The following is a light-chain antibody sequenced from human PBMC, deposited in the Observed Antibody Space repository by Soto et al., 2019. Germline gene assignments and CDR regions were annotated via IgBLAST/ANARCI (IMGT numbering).Light chain of an antibody. CDR2: DAS. Sequence: ILMTQSPATLSVSPGERATLSCRASQSVRSYLAWYQQKPGQAPRLLIYDASTRSAGIPARFSGSGSGTEVTITIISLQSEDFSVYYCQQYDNWPPWTFGQGTKVEIK. J-gene: IGKJ1*01. CDR3: QQYDNWPPWT. CDR1: QSVRSY. V-gene: IGKV3-15*01.